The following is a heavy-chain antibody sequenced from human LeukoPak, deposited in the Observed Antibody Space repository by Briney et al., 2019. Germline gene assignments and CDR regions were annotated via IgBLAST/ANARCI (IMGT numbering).Heavy chain of an antibody. Sequence: ASVKVSCKDSGCTFTSYGISWVRQAPGQGLEWMGWISAYNGNTNYAQKLQGRVAMTTDTSTSTAYMELRSLRSDDTAVYYCARMAGAGTFLDYWGQGTLVTVSS. CDR1: GCTFTSYG. D-gene: IGHD6-13*01. CDR3: ARMAGAGTFLDY. J-gene: IGHJ4*02. V-gene: IGHV1-18*01. CDR2: ISAYNGNT.